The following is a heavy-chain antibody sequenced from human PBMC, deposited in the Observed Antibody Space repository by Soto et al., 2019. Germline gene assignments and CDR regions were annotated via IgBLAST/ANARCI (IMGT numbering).Heavy chain of an antibody. J-gene: IGHJ6*02. Sequence: QVQLQESGPGLVKPSGTLSLTCAVSGGSISSSNWWSWVRQPPGKGLEWIGEIYHSGSTNYNPSLKSRVTRSVDKSKNQFSLKLSSVTAADTAVYYCARDLEQKLDPADYYYYGMDVWGQGTTVTVSS. CDR3: ARDLEQKLDPADYYYYGMDV. V-gene: IGHV4-4*02. CDR1: GGSISSSNW. CDR2: IYHSGST. D-gene: IGHD6-13*01.